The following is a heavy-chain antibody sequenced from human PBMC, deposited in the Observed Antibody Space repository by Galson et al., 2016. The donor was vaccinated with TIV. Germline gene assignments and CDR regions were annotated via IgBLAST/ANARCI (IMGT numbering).Heavy chain of an antibody. V-gene: IGHV3-7*01. CDR3: ARDKARCSGDSCYLGSSFDY. CDR1: GFTFSNYW. D-gene: IGHD2-15*01. J-gene: IGHJ4*02. CDR2: IKEDGSEK. Sequence: SLRLSCAASGFTFSNYWVSWVRQAPGKGLEWVANIKEDGSEKYAVDSVQGRFTISRDNAKNTLYLQMNNLRVDDTAVYYCARDKARCSGDSCYLGSSFDYWGRGILVTVSS.